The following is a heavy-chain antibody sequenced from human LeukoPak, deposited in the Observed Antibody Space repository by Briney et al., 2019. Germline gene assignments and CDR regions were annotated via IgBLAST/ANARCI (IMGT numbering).Heavy chain of an antibody. CDR1: GGSFSGYY. Sequence: SETLSLTCAVYGGSFSGYYWSWIRQPPGKGLEWIGEINHSGSTNYNPSLKSRVTISVDTSKNQFSLKLSSVTAADTAVYYCARMGIMVRGYYGMDVWGQGTTVTVSS. D-gene: IGHD3-10*01. V-gene: IGHV4-34*01. J-gene: IGHJ6*02. CDR3: ARMGIMVRGYYGMDV. CDR2: INHSGST.